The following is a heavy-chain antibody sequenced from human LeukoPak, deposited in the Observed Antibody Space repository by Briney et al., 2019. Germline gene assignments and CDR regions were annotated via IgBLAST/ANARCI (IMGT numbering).Heavy chain of an antibody. CDR1: GGSISSSSYY. CDR3: ARQYGDYSDFDP. V-gene: IGHV4-39*01. J-gene: IGHJ5*02. Sequence: PSETLSLTCTVSGGSISSSSYYWGWLRQPPGKGLEWIGRIYYSGSTYYNPSLKSRVTISVDTSKNQFSLKLSSVTAADTAVYYCARQYGDYSDFDPWGQGTLVTVSS. CDR2: IYYSGST. D-gene: IGHD4-17*01.